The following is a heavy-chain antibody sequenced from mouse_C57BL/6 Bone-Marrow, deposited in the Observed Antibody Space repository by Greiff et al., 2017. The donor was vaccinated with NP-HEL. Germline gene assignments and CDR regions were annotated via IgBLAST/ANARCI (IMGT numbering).Heavy chain of an antibody. CDR1: GFTFSSYG. Sequence: DVHLVESGGDLVKPGGSLKLSCAASGFTFSSYGMSWVRQTPDKRLEWVATISSGGSYTYYPDSVKGRFTISRDNAKNTLYLQMSSLKSEDTAMYYCARPLLRSFAYWGQGTLVTVSA. CDR3: ARPLLRSFAY. J-gene: IGHJ3*01. V-gene: IGHV5-6*01. CDR2: ISSGGSYT. D-gene: IGHD1-1*01.